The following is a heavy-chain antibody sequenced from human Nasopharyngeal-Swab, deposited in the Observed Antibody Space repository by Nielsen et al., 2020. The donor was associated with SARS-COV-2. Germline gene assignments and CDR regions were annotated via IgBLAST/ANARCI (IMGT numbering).Heavy chain of an antibody. CDR2: INHSGST. Sequence: SGTLSLTCAVYGGYFSGYYWSWIRQPPGKGLEWIGEINHSGSTNYNPSLKSPVTISVDTSKNQFSLKLSSVTAADTAVYYCARGGGATSFDYWGQGTLVTVSS. D-gene: IGHD1-26*01. CDR3: ARGGGATSFDY. CDR1: GGYFSGYY. V-gene: IGHV4-34*01. J-gene: IGHJ4*02.